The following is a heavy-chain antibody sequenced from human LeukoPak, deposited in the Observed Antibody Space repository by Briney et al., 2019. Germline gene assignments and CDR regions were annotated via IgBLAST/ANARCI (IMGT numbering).Heavy chain of an antibody. CDR1: GGSISSYY. CDR2: IYYSGST. D-gene: IGHD5-18*01. J-gene: IGHJ4*02. V-gene: IGHV4-59*01. Sequence: PSETLSLTCTVSGGSISSYYWSWIRQPPGKGLEWIGYIYYSGSTNYNPSLKSRVTISVDTSKNQFSLKLSSVTAADTAVYYCARLTLGGYSYGSTYFDYWGQGTLVTVSS. CDR3: ARLTLGGYSYGSTYFDY.